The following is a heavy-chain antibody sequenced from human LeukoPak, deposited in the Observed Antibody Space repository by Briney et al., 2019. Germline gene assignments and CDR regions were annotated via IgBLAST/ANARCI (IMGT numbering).Heavy chain of an antibody. D-gene: IGHD1-1*01. CDR2: IRSGATTI. J-gene: IGHJ4*02. CDR1: GFSFSDYY. V-gene: IGHV3-11*01. Sequence: GGSLRLSCEASGFSFSDYYMSWIRQPPGKGLEWIAYIRSGATTIYYADSVRGRFTISRDDAKNSLFLQMNSLRAEDTAIHYCATINFRPYWGQGTLVTVSS. CDR3: ATINFRPY.